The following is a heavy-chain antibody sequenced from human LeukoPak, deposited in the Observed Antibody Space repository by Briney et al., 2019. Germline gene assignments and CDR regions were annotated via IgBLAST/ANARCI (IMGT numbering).Heavy chain of an antibody. CDR3: AREGRNSLLWVGGFEGGWFDP. CDR2: ISAYNGNT. CDR1: GYTFTSYG. D-gene: IGHD3-10*01. J-gene: IGHJ5*02. Sequence: ASVKVSCKASGYTFTSYGISWVRQAPGQGLEWMGWISAYNGNTNYAQKLQGRVTMTTDTSTSTAYMELRSLRSDDTAIYYCAREGRNSLLWVGGFEGGWFDPGGQETLFTVSS. V-gene: IGHV1-18*01.